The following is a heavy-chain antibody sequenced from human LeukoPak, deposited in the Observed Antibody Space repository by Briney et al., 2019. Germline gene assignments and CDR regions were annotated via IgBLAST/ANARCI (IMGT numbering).Heavy chain of an antibody. Sequence: PSKTLALTVAVCGGWFGGYYWSWIRQPPGKGLEWIGEINHSGSTNYNPSLKSRVTISVDTSKNQFSLKLSSVTAADTAVYYCARAGSSSWSPQDYWGQGTLVTVSS. D-gene: IGHD6-13*01. CDR1: GGWFGGYY. CDR2: INHSGST. CDR3: ARAGSSSWSPQDY. J-gene: IGHJ4*02. V-gene: IGHV4-34*01.